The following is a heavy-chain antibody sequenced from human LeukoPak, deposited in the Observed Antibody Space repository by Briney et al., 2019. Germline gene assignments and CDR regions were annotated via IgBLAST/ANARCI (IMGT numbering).Heavy chain of an antibody. D-gene: IGHD5-12*01. Sequence: GGSLRLSCAASGFTFSRYWMSWVRQAPGRGPEWVANIKQDGSEKYYVDSVKGRFTISKDNAKNSLYLQMNSLRAEDTAVYYCARDSPGYGGYDFWGQGTLVTVSS. CDR3: ARDSPGYGGYDF. CDR1: GFTFSRYW. V-gene: IGHV3-7*01. CDR2: IKQDGSEK. J-gene: IGHJ4*02.